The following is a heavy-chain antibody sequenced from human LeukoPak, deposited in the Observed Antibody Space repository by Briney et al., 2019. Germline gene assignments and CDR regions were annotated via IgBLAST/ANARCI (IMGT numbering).Heavy chain of an antibody. CDR1: GFTFSNCW. J-gene: IGHJ4*02. CDR2: IKVDGGEK. D-gene: IGHD7-27*01. Sequence: GGSLRLSCAASGFTFSNCWMSCVRKAPAQGLELVANIKVDGGEKYYVDSVKGRFTISRDNAKNSLYLQMNSLRAEDTAVYYCARLINWGSSDYWGQGTLVTVSS. V-gene: IGHV3-7*05. CDR3: ARLINWGSSDY.